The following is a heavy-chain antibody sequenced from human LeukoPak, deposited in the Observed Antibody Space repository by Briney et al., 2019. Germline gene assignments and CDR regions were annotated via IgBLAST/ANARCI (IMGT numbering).Heavy chain of an antibody. Sequence: ASVKVSCKASGYTFTGYYMHWVRQAPGKGLEWMGWVNPNSGGTNYAQKFQGRVTMTRDRSINTAYMELSRLRSDDEAVYYCARDRGDYGGYAPMPGDALDPWGQGTLVTVSS. D-gene: IGHD4-17*01. CDR3: ARDRGDYGGYAPMPGDALDP. J-gene: IGHJ5*02. CDR2: VNPNSGGT. V-gene: IGHV1-2*02. CDR1: GYTFTGYY.